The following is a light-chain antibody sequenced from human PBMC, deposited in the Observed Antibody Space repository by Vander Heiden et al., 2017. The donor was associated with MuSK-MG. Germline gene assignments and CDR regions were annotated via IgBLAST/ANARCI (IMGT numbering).Light chain of an antibody. CDR1: SSDVGGYNY. V-gene: IGLV2-14*01. Sequence: QSALTQPASVSGSPGQSITISCTGTSSDVGGYNYVSWYQQHPGKAPKLMMYDVSNRPSGVSNRFSGSKSGNTDSLTISGLQAEDEADYYCSSYTSSSTGVFGGGTKLTVL. J-gene: IGLJ3*02. CDR2: DVS. CDR3: SSYTSSSTGV.